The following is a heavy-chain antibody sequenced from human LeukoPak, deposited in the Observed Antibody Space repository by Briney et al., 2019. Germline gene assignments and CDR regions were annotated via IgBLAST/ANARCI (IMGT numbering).Heavy chain of an antibody. V-gene: IGHV4-59*01. CDR1: GGSISSYY. CDR2: IYYSGNT. Sequence: KPSETLSLTCTVSGGSISSYYWSWIRQPPGKGLEWIGYIYYSGNTNYNPSLKSRVTISVDTSKNQFSLKLSSVTAADTAVYYCARNLESLSSFDGYYMDVWGKGTTVTVSS. CDR3: ARNLESLSSFDGYYMDV. D-gene: IGHD6-13*01. J-gene: IGHJ6*03.